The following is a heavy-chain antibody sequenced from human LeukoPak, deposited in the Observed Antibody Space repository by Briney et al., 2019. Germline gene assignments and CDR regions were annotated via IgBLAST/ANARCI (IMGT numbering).Heavy chain of an antibody. Sequence: ASVTVSCKASGYTFTIYYMHWVPQAPGQGLEWMGIINPSGGSTSYAQKFQGRVTMTRDTSTSTVYMELSSLRSEDTAVYYCARGKYYYDSSGYYDEPGHYWGQGTLVTVSS. D-gene: IGHD3-22*01. CDR1: GYTFTIYY. CDR2: INPSGGST. CDR3: ARGKYYYDSSGYYDEPGHY. J-gene: IGHJ4*02. V-gene: IGHV1-46*01.